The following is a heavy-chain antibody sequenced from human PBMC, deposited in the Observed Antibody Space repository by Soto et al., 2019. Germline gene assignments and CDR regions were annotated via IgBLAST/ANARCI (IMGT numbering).Heavy chain of an antibody. J-gene: IGHJ4*02. CDR3: ANQMYATRWSYFVS. CDR1: GFTFTNYA. V-gene: IGHV3-23*01. CDR2: IGGGSGST. Sequence: EVELLESGGGFVQPGGSLRLSCAASGFTFTNYALSWVRQAPGKGLEWVSTIGGGSGSTSYADSVRGRFSISRENYKNTWHLRMSSLRAEATPLYYCANQMYATRWSYFVSWGQGTLVSVSS. D-gene: IGHD2-8*01.